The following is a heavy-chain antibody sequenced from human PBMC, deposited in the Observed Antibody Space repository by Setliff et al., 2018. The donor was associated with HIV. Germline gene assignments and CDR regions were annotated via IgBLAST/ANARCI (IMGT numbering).Heavy chain of an antibody. Sequence: ASVKVSCKASGYTFTDYYIHWVRQAPGQGLEWMGWIHTGTGDTKYSQKFQGRVTITRDTSASTAYMDLNSLRSEDTAVYYCARDPCLVHTITCSLDIWGQGTMVTVS. J-gene: IGHJ3*02. CDR3: ARDPCLVHTITCSLDI. CDR2: IHTGTGDT. V-gene: IGHV1-3*04. D-gene: IGHD5-12*01. CDR1: GYTFTDYY.